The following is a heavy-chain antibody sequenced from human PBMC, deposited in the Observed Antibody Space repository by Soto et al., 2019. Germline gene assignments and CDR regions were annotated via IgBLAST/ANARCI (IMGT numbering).Heavy chain of an antibody. CDR1: GGTFSSNI. J-gene: IGHJ3*02. D-gene: IGHD3-16*01. CDR2: IIPTVGMA. Sequence: QVPLVPSGAEVKKPGSSVKVSCKASGGTFSSNIISWVRQAPGQGLEWMGRIIPTVGMANYAQKFQGRVTISADKFKNTAYMELSSLRSENSAVFFSASRVWGYLSIWSTFDICGQRTMVIVSS. CDR3: ASRVWGYLSIWSTFDI. V-gene: IGHV1-69*02.